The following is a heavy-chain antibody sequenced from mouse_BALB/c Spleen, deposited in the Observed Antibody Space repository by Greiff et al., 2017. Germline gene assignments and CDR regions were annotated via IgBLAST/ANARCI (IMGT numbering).Heavy chain of an antibody. V-gene: IGHV2-6-7*01. CDR3: ARVDYDEGTRFAY. D-gene: IGHD2-4*01. J-gene: IGHJ3*01. CDR2: IWGDGST. CDR1: GFSLTGYG. Sequence: QVQLQQSGPGLVAPSQSLSITCTVSGFSLTGYGVNWVRQPPGKGLEWLGMIWGDGSTDYNSALKSRLSISKDNSKSQVFLKMNSLQTDDTARYYCARVDYDEGTRFAYWGQGTLVTVSA.